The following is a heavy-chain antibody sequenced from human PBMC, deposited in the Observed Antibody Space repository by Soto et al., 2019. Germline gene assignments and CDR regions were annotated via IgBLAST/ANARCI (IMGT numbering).Heavy chain of an antibody. CDR1: GYTFTSYD. D-gene: IGHD2-15*01. Sequence: QVQLVQSGAEVKKPGASVKVSCKASGYTFTSYDINWVRQATGQGLAWMGWMNADSANTGYAQKFQDRVTMTRNTSISTAYMELSSLRSEDTAVYYCARETVAYFQHWGQGTLVTVSS. V-gene: IGHV1-8*02. J-gene: IGHJ1*01. CDR3: ARETVAYFQH. CDR2: MNADSANT.